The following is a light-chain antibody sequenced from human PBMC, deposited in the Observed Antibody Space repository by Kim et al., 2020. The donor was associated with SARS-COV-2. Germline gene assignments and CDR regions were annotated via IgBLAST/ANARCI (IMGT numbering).Light chain of an antibody. V-gene: IGKV3-15*01. Sequence: VCPGERATLSCRASQSVSQNLAWYQQKSGQPPRLLVFAATTRATSIPARFSGSGSGTEFTLTISSLQPEDFAVYYCQQYYNWPRTFGQGTKVDIK. J-gene: IGKJ1*01. CDR3: QQYYNWPRT. CDR2: AAT. CDR1: QSVSQN.